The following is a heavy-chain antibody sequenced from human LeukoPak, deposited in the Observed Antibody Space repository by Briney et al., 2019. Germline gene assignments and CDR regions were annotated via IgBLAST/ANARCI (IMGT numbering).Heavy chain of an antibody. V-gene: IGHV3-23*01. CDR3: AKGRGAFDI. CDR1: GFTFRTYA. CDR2: ISDSGDGT. J-gene: IGHJ3*02. Sequence: AGGSLRLSCAASGFTFRTYAMSWVRQAPGKGLEWVSGISDSGDGTYYAESVKGRFTISRDNSKNTLYLQMNSLRAEDTAVYYCAKGRGAFDIWGQGTMVTVSS.